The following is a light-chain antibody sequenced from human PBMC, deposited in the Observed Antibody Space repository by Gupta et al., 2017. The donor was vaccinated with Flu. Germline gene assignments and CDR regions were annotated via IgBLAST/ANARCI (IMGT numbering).Light chain of an antibody. J-gene: IGLJ3*02. V-gene: IGLV1-44*01. CDR2: SDD. CDR1: NSNIGVNT. CDR3: ATWDVGLNGVV. Sequence: QSVLTQPPSASAAPGQRVTISCSGSNSNIGVNTVTWFQQLPGTAPKLLIYSDDRRPSGVPDRFSGSKSGTSASLTISGLQSEDETDYYCATWDVGLNGVVFGGGTRLTVL.